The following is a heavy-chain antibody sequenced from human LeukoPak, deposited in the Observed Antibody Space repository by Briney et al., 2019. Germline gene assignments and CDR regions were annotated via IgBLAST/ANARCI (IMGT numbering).Heavy chain of an antibody. D-gene: IGHD6-13*01. CDR3: ARDRSLGEQLEFDY. CDR1: GGSISSYY. V-gene: IGHV4-59*01. J-gene: IGHJ4*02. Sequence: SETLCLTCTVSGGSISSYYWSWIRQPPGKGLEWIGYIYYSGSTNYNPSLKSRVTISVDTSKNQFSLKLSSVTAADTAVYYCARDRSLGEQLEFDYWGQGTLVTVSS. CDR2: IYYSGST.